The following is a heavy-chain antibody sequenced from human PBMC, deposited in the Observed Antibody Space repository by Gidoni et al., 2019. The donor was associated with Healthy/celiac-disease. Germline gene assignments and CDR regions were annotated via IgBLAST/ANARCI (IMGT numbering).Heavy chain of an antibody. V-gene: IGHV3-23*01. J-gene: IGHJ4*02. CDR3: AKDSTTTGTF. CDR1: GFTFSSYA. CDR2: ISGSGGSK. D-gene: IGHD1-1*01. Sequence: EVQPLESGGGLVQPGGSLRLSCAASGFTFSSYAMSWVRQAQGKGLEGVSAISGSGGSKYYADSVKGRFTISRDNSKNTLYLQMNSLRAEDTAVYYCAKDSTTTGTFWGQGTLVTVSS.